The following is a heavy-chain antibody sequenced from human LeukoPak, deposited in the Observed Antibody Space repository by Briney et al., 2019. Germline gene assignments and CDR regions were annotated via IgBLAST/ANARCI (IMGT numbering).Heavy chain of an antibody. CDR2: ISGSGGST. V-gene: IGHV3-23*01. CDR1: GFTFSSYA. D-gene: IGHD2-2*01. J-gene: IGHJ4*02. CDR3: AKVGLGYCSSTSCYDFDY. Sequence: GGSLRLSCAASGFTFSSYAMSWVRQAPGKGLEWVSAISGSGGSTYYADSVKGRFTISRDNSKNTLYLQMNSLRAEDTAVYYCAKVGLGYCSSTSCYDFDYWGQGTLVTVSS.